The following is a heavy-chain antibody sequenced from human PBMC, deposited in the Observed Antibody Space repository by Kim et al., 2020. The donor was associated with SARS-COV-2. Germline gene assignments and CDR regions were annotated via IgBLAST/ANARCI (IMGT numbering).Heavy chain of an antibody. CDR3: ARGYCSGGSCSRWFDP. D-gene: IGHD2-15*01. Sequence: SETLSLTCAVYGGSFSGYYWSWIRQPPGKGLEWIGEINHSGSTNYNPSLKSRVTISVDTSKNQFSLKLSSVTAADTAVYYCARGYCSGGSCSRWFDPWGQGTLVTVSS. CDR1: GGSFSGYY. V-gene: IGHV4-34*01. J-gene: IGHJ5*02. CDR2: INHSGST.